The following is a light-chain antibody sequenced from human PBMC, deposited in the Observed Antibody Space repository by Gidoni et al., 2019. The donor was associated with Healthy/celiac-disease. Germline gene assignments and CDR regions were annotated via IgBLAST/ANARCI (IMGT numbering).Light chain of an antibody. V-gene: IGKV4-1*01. CDR2: WAS. J-gene: IGKJ3*01. Sequence: IVMTQSPDSLAVSLCERDTINCKSSQSVLYSSNNTNYLAWYQQKPGQPPKLLIYWASTRESGVPDRFSGSGSGTDFTLTISSLQAEDVAVYYCQQYYSTPGTFGPGTKVDIK. CDR3: QQYYSTPGT. CDR1: QSVLYSSNNTNY.